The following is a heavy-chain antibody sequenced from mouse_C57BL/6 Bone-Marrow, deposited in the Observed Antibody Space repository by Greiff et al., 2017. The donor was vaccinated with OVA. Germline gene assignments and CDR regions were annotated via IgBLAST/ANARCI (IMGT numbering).Heavy chain of an antibody. Sequence: QVQLQQPGAELVMPGASVKLSCKASGYTFTSYWMHWVKQRPGQGLEWIGETDPSDSYTNYNQKFKGKSTLTVDKSSSTAYMQLSSLTSEDSAVYYCASSSLGYAMDYWGQGTSVTVSS. V-gene: IGHV1-69*01. CDR1: GYTFTSYW. CDR3: ASSSLGYAMDY. CDR2: TDPSDSYT. J-gene: IGHJ4*01. D-gene: IGHD3-3*01.